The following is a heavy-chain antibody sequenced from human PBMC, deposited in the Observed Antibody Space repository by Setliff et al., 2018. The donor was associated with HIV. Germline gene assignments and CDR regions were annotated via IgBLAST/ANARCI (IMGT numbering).Heavy chain of an antibody. V-gene: IGHV3-30*04. CDR1: GFTFSSYA. J-gene: IGHJ4*02. CDR3: AREGSGYYYFDY. D-gene: IGHD3-22*01. Sequence: GGSLRLSCAASGFTFSSYAMHWVRQAPGKGLEWVAVISYDGSNKYYADSVKGRFTISRDNSKNTLYLQMNSLRAEDTAVYYCAREGSGYYYFDYWGQGTLVTVSS. CDR2: ISYDGSNK.